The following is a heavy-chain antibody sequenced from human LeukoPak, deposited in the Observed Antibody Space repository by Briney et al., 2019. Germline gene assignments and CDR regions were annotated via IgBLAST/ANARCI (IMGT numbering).Heavy chain of an antibody. CDR1: GGSISSRNW. CDR3: ARHIPRGPRLGAFDI. J-gene: IGHJ3*02. Sequence: PSGTLSLTCAVSGGSISSRNWWTWVRQPPGQGLEWIGEMSHGGSTSYNPSLKSRVTISVDASTIQFSLRLSSVAAADTAVYFCARHIPRGPRLGAFDIWGQGTMVTVSS. CDR2: MSHGGST. V-gene: IGHV4-4*02. D-gene: IGHD2-21*01.